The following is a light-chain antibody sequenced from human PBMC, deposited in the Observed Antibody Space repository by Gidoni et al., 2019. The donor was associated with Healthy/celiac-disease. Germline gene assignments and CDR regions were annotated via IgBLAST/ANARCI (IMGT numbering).Light chain of an antibody. V-gene: IGKV3-11*01. CDR1: QSVSSY. Sequence: EIVFTQSPPTLSLAPGETATLSCRSSQSVSSYLDWYQQKPGQAPRLLIYEASNRATGIPARFSGSGSGTDFTLNISSLEPEDFAVYYCQQRSNWPPTFGQGTRLEIK. CDR2: EAS. CDR3: QQRSNWPPT. J-gene: IGKJ5*01.